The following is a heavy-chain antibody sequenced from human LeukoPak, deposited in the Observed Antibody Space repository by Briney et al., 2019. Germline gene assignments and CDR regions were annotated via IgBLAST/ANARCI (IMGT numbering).Heavy chain of an antibody. D-gene: IGHD4-17*01. CDR3: ARDGPGRGTVTTGRNYFDY. J-gene: IGHJ4*02. CDR1: GFTFSDYY. CDR2: ISSSSSYT. V-gene: IGHV3-11*06. Sequence: GGSLRLSCAASGFTFSDYYMSWIRQAPGKGLEWVSYISSSSSYTNYADSVKGRFTISRDNAKNSLYLQMNSLRAEDTAVYYCARDGPGRGTVTTGRNYFDYWGQGTLVTVSS.